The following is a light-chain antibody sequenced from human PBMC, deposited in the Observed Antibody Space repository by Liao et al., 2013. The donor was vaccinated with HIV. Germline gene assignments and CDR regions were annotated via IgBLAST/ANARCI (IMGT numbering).Light chain of an antibody. J-gene: IGLJ3*02. V-gene: IGLV3-21*04. CDR2: SDS. Sequence: SYVLTQPPSVSVAPGKTARITCGGNNIGNKSVHWCQQKPGQAPVLVIYSDSDRPSGIPERISGSNSGNTATLTISRVEAGDEADYHCQVWDSGSDHLWVFGGGTKLTVL. CDR1: NIGNKS. CDR3: QVWDSGSDHLWV.